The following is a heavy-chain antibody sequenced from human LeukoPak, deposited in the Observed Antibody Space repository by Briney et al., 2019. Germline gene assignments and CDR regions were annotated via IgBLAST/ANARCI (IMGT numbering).Heavy chain of an antibody. CDR3: ATSSSGFDSYFDH. J-gene: IGHJ4*02. D-gene: IGHD3-22*01. Sequence: SVHVPRQASGYTFTAYYILWVRPAPGQGLEWMGWINPNSGGTNNEQQSHGRVTTTRDTSSSTAYMELSRLRSDDSAVYYCATSSSGFDSYFDHWGQETLVTVSS. CDR2: INPNSGGT. V-gene: IGHV1-2*02. CDR1: GYTFTAYY.